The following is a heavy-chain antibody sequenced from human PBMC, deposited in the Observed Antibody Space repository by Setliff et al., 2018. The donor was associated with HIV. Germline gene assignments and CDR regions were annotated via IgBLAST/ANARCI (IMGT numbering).Heavy chain of an antibody. V-gene: IGHV3-30*02. D-gene: IGHD6-19*01. J-gene: IGHJ4*02. Sequence: LSLSCAASGFTFSFYGMHWVRQAPGKGLEWVAFIRYDDSYKFYADSVKGRFTISRDNSKNTLYLQMNSLRAEDTAVYYCTKNLYRSPWSPLDYWGQGTLVTVSS. CDR2: IRYDDSYK. CDR1: GFTFSFYG. CDR3: TKNLYRSPWSPLDY.